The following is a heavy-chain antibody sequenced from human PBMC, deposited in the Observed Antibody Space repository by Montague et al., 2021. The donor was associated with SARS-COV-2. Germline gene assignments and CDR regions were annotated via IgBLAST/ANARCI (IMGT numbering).Heavy chain of an antibody. D-gene: IGHD3-22*01. Sequence: SETLSLTCAVYGGSFSGYYWSWIRKPPGKGLEWTGVINHCGSNNXNPSPESPVTISLDTSKNQLSLKLSSVTATDTAVYYCARRTHYCDSIGYYYPGPQQYCADYWGQETLGTACS. J-gene: IGHJ4*02. CDR1: GGSFSGYY. CDR3: ARRTHYCDSIGYYYPGPQQYCADY. CDR2: INHCGSN. V-gene: IGHV4-34*01.